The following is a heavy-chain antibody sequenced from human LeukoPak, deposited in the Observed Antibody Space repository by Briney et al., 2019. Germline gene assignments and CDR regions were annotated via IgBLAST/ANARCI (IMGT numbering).Heavy chain of an antibody. V-gene: IGHV3-21*01. CDR1: GFTFSSYS. J-gene: IGHJ6*04. Sequence: GGSLRLSCAASGFTFSSYSMNWVRQAPGKGLEWVSSISSSSSYIYYADSVKGRFTISRDNAKNSLYLQMNSLRAEDTAVYYCASPRTVSHYYGMDVWGKGTTVTVSS. CDR2: ISSSSSYI. CDR3: ASPRTVSHYYGMDV. D-gene: IGHD4-17*01.